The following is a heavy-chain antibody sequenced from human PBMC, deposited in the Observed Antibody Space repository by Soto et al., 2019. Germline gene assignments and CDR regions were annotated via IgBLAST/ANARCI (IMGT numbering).Heavy chain of an antibody. CDR1: GDSITSNSYF. J-gene: IGHJ3*02. D-gene: IGHD1-26*01. V-gene: IGHV4-39*01. CDR2: IYYSGST. CDR3: ASPLISGSYPSENHDDAFDI. Sequence: PSETLSLTCTVSGDSITSNSYFWAWIRQPPGKGLEWIGSIYYSGSTYYNPSLKSRVTISVDTSKNQFSLKLSSVTAADTAVCYCASPLISGSYPSENHDDAFDIWGQGTMVTVSS.